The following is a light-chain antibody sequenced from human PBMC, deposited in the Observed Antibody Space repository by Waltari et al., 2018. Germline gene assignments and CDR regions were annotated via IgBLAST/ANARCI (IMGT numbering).Light chain of an antibody. J-gene: IGKJ1*01. CDR2: DAS. CDR3: QQRNIWPRT. CDR1: QSVGTS. V-gene: IGKV3-11*01. Sequence: EIFLTQSPATLSVSAGERAALSCRASQSVGTSLAWYQHRTGQAPRLLIYDASKRAAGIPARFSGSGSGTDFTLAIDTLEPEDFAVYYCQQRNIWPRTFGQGTKVEI.